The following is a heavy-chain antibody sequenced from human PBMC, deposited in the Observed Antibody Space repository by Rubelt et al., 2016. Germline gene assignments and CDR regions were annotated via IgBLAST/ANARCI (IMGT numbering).Heavy chain of an antibody. V-gene: IGHV3-23*01. CDR3: AKDVMLGSGQYSSFTD. D-gene: IGHD4-11*01. CDR1: GFTFSSYA. Sequence: EYGGGLVQPGGSLRLSCAASGFTFSSYAMSWVRQAPGKGLEWVSAISGSGGSTYYADSVKGRFTISRDNSKNTLYLQMNSLRAEDTAVYFCAKDVMLGSGQYSSFTDWGQGTLVTVSS. J-gene: IGHJ4*02. CDR2: ISGSGGST.